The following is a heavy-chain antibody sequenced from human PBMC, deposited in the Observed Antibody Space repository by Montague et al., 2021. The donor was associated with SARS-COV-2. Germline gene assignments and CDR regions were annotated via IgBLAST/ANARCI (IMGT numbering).Heavy chain of an antibody. Sequence: SETLSLTCTVSGDSISSHNWTWIGQPPGKTLEWIGYIIYTGSTNYNPSLKSRVAISVDTSKNQFSLSLRSVTAADTALYYCARLPPNGRWYLDLWGRGTLVTVSS. CDR2: IIYTGST. CDR3: ARLPPNGRWYLDL. J-gene: IGHJ2*01. CDR1: GDSISSHN. V-gene: IGHV4-59*11. D-gene: IGHD2-8*01.